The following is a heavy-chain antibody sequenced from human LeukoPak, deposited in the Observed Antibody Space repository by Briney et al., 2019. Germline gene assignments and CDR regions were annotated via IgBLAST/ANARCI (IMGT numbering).Heavy chain of an antibody. J-gene: IGHJ3*01. CDR3: AKGVDFYASGSLFSPFYV. CDR2: ICVKGATT. CDR1: GFTFDDYF. D-gene: IGHD3-10*01. V-gene: IGHV3-43*01. Sequence: GGSLRLSCSASGFTFDDYFMHWVRQVSGGGLGLGSLICVKGATTYYADSVKGRFTVFRDNSKNTVDLQMDSLRGDDSALYYCAKGVDFYASGSLFSPFYVWGQGTTVTVSS.